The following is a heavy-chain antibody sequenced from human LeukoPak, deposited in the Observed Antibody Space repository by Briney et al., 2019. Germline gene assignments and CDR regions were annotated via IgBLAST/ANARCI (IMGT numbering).Heavy chain of an antibody. CDR2: VSSSSSYI. CDR1: GFTFSSYG. Sequence: GGSLRLSCAASGFTFSSYGMNWVRQAPGKGLEWVSSVSSSSSYIYYADSVKGRFTISRDNAKNSLYLQMNSLRAEDTAVYYCAREEGGYSYGYYYYMDVWGKGTTVTVSS. D-gene: IGHD5-18*01. J-gene: IGHJ6*03. V-gene: IGHV3-21*01. CDR3: AREEGGYSYGYYYYMDV.